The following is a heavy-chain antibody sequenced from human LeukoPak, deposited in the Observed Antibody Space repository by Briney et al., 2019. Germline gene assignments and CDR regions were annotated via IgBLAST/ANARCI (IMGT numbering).Heavy chain of an antibody. CDR2: IRQDGSEK. J-gene: IGHJ4*01. CDR3: ARDGTAAGLYFDL. CDR1: GSTFTDYW. V-gene: IGHV3-7*01. D-gene: IGHD6-13*01. Sequence: GGSLRLSCEVSGSTFTDYWMNWVRQAPGKGPEWVASIRQDGSEKTYVDSVKGRFTISRDNTKNSLSLQLNGLRAEDTAVYYCARDGTAAGLYFDLWGQGTLVTVSS.